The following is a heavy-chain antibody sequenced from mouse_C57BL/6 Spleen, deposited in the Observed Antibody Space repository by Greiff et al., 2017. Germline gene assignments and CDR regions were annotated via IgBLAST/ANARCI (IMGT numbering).Heavy chain of an antibody. V-gene: IGHV1-39*01. CDR2: INPNYGTT. J-gene: IGHJ2*01. CDR3: ARGATGYYEYYFDY. CDR1: GYSFTDYN. D-gene: IGHD2-3*01. Sequence: EVKLMESGPELVKPGASVKISCKASGYSFTDYNMNWVKQSNGKSLEWIGVINPNYGTTSYNQKFKGKATLTVDQSSSTAYMQLNSLTSEDSAVYYCARGATGYYEYYFDYWGQGTTLTVSS.